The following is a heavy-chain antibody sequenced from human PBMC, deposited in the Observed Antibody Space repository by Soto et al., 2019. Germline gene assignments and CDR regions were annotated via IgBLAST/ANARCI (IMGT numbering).Heavy chain of an antibody. CDR3: ERWGTTGGFDL. CDR2: TSYDGNNK. J-gene: IGHJ4*02. D-gene: IGHD3-16*01. CDR1: GFRFKSFV. V-gene: IGHV3-30*19. Sequence: QLQLVEPGGGVVQPGTSLRLSCAASGFRFKSFVMHWVRQAPGKGLDWVAFTSYDGNNKDYGDSVKGRFTVSRDNSQNTLHLQMDFLRQEDTALYYCERWGTTGGFDLWGQGTLVSVSS.